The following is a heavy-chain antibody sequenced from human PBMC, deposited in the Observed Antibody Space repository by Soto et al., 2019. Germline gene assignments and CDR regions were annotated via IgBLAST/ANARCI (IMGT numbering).Heavy chain of an antibody. CDR3: ATPRPGTHGYGY. CDR2: IKSKADGSTT. Sequence: EVQLVESGGGLVKPGGSLRLSCAASGITLSNAWMTWVRQGPGKGLEWVGRIKSKADGSTTEYGSPVKDRFIITRDDSENTLDLQMHSLKTEDTAVYYCATPRPGTHGYGYWGQGTLVTVSS. D-gene: IGHD5-18*01. CDR1: GITLSNAW. J-gene: IGHJ4*02. V-gene: IGHV3-15*01.